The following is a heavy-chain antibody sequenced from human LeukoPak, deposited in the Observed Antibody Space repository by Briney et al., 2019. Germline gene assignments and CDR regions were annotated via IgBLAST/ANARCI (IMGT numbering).Heavy chain of an antibody. V-gene: IGHV3-7*01. CDR2: IKQDGREK. CDR1: GFTFSSYW. J-gene: IGHJ3*02. D-gene: IGHD2-2*01. Sequence: GGSLRLSCAASGFTFSSYWMSWVRQAAGKGLEWVANIKQDGREKYYVDSVKGRFTISRDNAKNSLYLQMNSLRAEDTAVYYCANIPAAMLNAFDIWGQGTMVTVSS. CDR3: ANIPAAMLNAFDI.